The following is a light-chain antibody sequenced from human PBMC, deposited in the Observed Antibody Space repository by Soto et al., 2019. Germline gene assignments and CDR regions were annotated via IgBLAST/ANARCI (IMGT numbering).Light chain of an antibody. V-gene: IGKV3-20*01. CDR3: QQYASTRWT. CDR1: QRVISSY. J-gene: IGKJ1*01. CDR2: GAS. Sequence: VVLTQSPGTLSLSPGEVATLSCRASQRVISSYLAWYQQKPGQAPRPLIYGASKRATGIPDRFSGSGSGTDFALTISRLQPEDFAVYYCQQYASTRWTFGQGTKVDIK.